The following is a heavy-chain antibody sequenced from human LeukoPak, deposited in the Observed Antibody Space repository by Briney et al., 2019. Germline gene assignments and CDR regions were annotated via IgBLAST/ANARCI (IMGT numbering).Heavy chain of an antibody. Sequence: GASVKVSCKASGYTFTFYYIYWVRQAPEQGLEWMGIINPIGGSTTYAQKFQGRVAMTSDMSTNTLYMELSSLRSEDTAVYFCAREGYCSGSICYSFDYWGQGTLVTVSS. CDR3: AREGYCSGSICYSFDY. CDR1: GYTFTFYY. V-gene: IGHV1-46*01. D-gene: IGHD2-15*01. CDR2: INPIGGST. J-gene: IGHJ4*02.